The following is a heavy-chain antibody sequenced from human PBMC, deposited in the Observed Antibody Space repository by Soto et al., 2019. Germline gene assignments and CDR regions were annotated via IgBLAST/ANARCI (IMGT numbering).Heavy chain of an antibody. CDR3: VRDGNCTTTSCYGNWFDL. V-gene: IGHV3-74*01. Sequence: SGGSLRLSCAASGFTFSTYWMHWIRQVPGKGLEWVSRINRDASHTYYADSVKGRFTISRDNAKNTLHLEMNSLRAEDTAVYYCVRDGNCTTTSCYGNWFDLWGQGTMVTVSS. CDR1: GFTFSTYW. D-gene: IGHD2-2*01. CDR2: INRDASHT. J-gene: IGHJ5*02.